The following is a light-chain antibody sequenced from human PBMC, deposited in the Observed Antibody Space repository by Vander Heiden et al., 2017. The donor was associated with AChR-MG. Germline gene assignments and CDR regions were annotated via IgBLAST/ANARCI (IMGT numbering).Light chain of an antibody. V-gene: IGKV1-39*01. CDR2: AAS. CDR1: QGISNY. J-gene: IGKJ2*01. Sequence: DTHMTQSPSSLSSFVGDRVTVTCRASQGISNYLNWYQEKPGKAPKRLMYAASSLQSWVPSRFSGSGSGADFTLTISSLEPEGFATYYCQQGYSTPPTFGQGTKLEIK. CDR3: QQGYSTPPT.